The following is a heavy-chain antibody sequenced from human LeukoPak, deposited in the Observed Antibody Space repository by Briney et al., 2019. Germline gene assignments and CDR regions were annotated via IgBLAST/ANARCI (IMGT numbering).Heavy chain of an antibody. J-gene: IGHJ4*02. V-gene: IGHV3-9*01. CDR2: ITWNTGQI. CDR3: AKGRSLKQWLTHLGAEYFEY. D-gene: IGHD3-16*01. CDR1: GFSFDDYA. Sequence: GGSLRLSCAASGFSFDDYAMYWVRQAPGKGLEWVSGITWNTGQIEYADSVRGRFTISRDNAKKSLYLQMSSLRSEDTALYFCAKGRSLKQWLTHLGAEYFEYWGQGALVTVSS.